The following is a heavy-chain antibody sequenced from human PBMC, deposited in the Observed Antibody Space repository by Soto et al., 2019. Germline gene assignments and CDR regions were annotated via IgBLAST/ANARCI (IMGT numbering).Heavy chain of an antibody. CDR1: GGSISSSSYY. CDR2: IYYSGST. CDR3: ARHGADPQGGSTHFDY. Sequence: PSETLSLTCTVSGGSISSSSYYWGWIRQPPGKGLEWIGSIYYSGSTYYNPSLKSRVTISVDTSKNQFSLKLSSVTAADTAAYYCARHGADPQGGSTHFDYWGQGTLVTVS. V-gene: IGHV4-39*01. D-gene: IGHD3-10*01. J-gene: IGHJ4*02.